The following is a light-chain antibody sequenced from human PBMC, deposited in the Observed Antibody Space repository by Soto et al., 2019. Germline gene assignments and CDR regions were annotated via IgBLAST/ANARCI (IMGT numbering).Light chain of an antibody. CDR1: QSVGSY. CDR2: DAS. Sequence: ETVLTQSPATLSLSPGQRATFSCRASQSVGSYLAWYQQKPGQAPRLLIYDASNRATGIPARFSGSGSGTYFTLTITSLEPEDFALYSCQQRTDWPLTFGGGTKLEI. CDR3: QQRTDWPLT. J-gene: IGKJ4*01. V-gene: IGKV3-11*01.